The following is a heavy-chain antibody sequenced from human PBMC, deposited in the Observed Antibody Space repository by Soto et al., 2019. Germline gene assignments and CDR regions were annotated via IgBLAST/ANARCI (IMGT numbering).Heavy chain of an antibody. V-gene: IGHV4-59*01. J-gene: IGHJ5*02. CDR1: GGSISSYY. CDR3: ARTPIGYCSGGTCSNWFDP. Sequence: PSETLSLTCTVSGGSISSYYWNWIRQPPGKGLEWIGHIYYIGSTNYNPSLKSRVTISVDTSKNQFSLRLSSVTAADTAVYYCARTPIGYCSGGTCSNWFDPWGQGTLVTVSS. CDR2: IYYIGST. D-gene: IGHD2-8*02.